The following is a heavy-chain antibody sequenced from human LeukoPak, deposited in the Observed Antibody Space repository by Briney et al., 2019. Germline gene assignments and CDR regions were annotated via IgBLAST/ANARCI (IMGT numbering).Heavy chain of an antibody. D-gene: IGHD6-19*01. CDR3: ARVRSGSYFDY. CDR1: GFTFSTYE. CDR2: IDSSGSPI. Sequence: GGSLRLSCAASGFTFSTYEMNWVRQAPGKGLEWVSFIDSSGSPIYYADSVKGRFTISRDNARNSLYLQMSSLRAEDTAVYYCARVRSGSYFDYWGQGTLVTVPS. V-gene: IGHV3-48*03. J-gene: IGHJ4*02.